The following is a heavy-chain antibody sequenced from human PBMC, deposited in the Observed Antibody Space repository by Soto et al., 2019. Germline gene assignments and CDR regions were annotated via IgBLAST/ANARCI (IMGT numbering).Heavy chain of an antibody. Sequence: ASVKVSCKASGYTFTGYYMHWVRQAPGQGLEWMGWINPNSGGTNYAQKFQGWVKMTRDTSISTAYMELGRLRTDDTAVYYCARRTGTSIGVDRALGAFDIWGQGTMVTVSS. CDR2: INPNSGGT. CDR1: GYTFTGYY. V-gene: IGHV1-2*04. CDR3: ARRTGTSIGVDRALGAFDI. D-gene: IGHD3-3*01. J-gene: IGHJ3*02.